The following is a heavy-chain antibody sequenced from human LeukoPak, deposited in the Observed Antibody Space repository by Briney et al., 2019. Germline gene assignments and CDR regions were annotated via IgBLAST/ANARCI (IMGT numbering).Heavy chain of an antibody. J-gene: IGHJ5*02. CDR3: ARMKRYFDWSPLLGWFDP. D-gene: IGHD3-9*01. CDR1: GFTFSSYE. CDR2: ISSSGSTI. V-gene: IGHV3-48*03. Sequence: GGSLRLSCAASGFTFSSYEMNWVRQAPGKGLEWVSYISSSGSTIYYADSVKGRFTISRDNAKNSLYLQMNSLRAEDTAVYYCARMKRYFDWSPLLGWFDPWGQGTLVTVSS.